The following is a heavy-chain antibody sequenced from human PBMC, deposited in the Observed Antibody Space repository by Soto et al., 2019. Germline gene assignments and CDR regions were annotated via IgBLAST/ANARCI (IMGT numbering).Heavy chain of an antibody. Sequence: SVKVSCKASGGTFSSYAISWVRQAPGQGLEWMGGIIPIFGTANYAQKFQGRVTITADKSTSTAYMELSSLRSEDTAVYYCARVEVAGTFTFDTWGQGRLVTVS. V-gene: IGHV1-69*06. D-gene: IGHD6-19*01. CDR2: IIPIFGTA. CDR1: GGTFSSYA. J-gene: IGHJ3*02. CDR3: ARVEVAGTFTFDT.